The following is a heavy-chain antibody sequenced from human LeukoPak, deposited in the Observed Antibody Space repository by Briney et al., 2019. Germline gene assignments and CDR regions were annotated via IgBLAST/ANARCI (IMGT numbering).Heavy chain of an antibody. J-gene: IGHJ4*02. CDR3: ARITYYYDSSGYYPPGPIDY. D-gene: IGHD3-22*01. CDR1: GYTLTELS. V-gene: IGHV1-24*01. Sequence: ASVKVSCKVSGYTLTELSMHWVRQAPGKGLEWMGGFDPEDGETIYAQKFQGRVTITADESTSTAYMELSSLRSEDTAVYYCARITYYYDSSGYYPPGPIDYWGQGTLVTVSS. CDR2: FDPEDGET.